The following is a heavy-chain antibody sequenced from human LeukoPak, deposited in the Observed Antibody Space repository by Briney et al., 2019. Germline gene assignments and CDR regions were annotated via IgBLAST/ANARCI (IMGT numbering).Heavy chain of an antibody. J-gene: IGHJ2*01. CDR2: ISTSSTTI. Sequence: GGSLRLSCAASGFTFSTYSMNWVRQAPGKGLEWNSHISTSSTTIYYADSVKGRFTISRDNAKNSLYLQMSSLGDEDTAIYYCTRDAGYGDAVRWYFDLWGRGTLVTVSS. D-gene: IGHD4-17*01. CDR1: GFTFSTYS. CDR3: TRDAGYGDAVRWYFDL. V-gene: IGHV3-48*02.